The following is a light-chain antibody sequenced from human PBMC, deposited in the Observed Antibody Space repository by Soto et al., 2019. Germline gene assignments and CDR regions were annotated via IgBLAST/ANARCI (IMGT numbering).Light chain of an antibody. CDR1: SSDVGGYNS. V-gene: IGLV2-14*01. CDR2: EVY. CDR3: AAWDGSLNGWV. Sequence: QSALTQPASVSGSPGQSITISCTGTSSDVGGYNSVCWHQQHPGKAPKLMIYEVYNRPSGVSDRFSASKSGNTASLTISGLQADDEADYYCAAWDGSLNGWVFGGGTKLTVL. J-gene: IGLJ3*02.